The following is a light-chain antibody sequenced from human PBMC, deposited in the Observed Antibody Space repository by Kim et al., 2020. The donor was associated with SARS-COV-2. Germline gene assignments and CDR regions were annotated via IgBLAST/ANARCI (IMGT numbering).Light chain of an antibody. V-gene: IGLV1-44*01. CDR1: SSNIGSNT. J-gene: IGLJ3*02. CDR3: ASWDDSLNRHIV. Sequence: QSVLIQPPSASGTPGQKITISCSGSSSNIGSNTVSWYQQLPGPAPQLLIYSSDQRPSGVPDRFSGSKSGASASLAISGLQSDDEAEYYCASWDDSLNRHIVFGGGTKVTVL. CDR2: SSD.